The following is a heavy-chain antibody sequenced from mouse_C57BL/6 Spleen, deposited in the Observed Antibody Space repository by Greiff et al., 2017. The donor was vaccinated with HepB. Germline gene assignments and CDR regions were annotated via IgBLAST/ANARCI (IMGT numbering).Heavy chain of an antibody. CDR2: IDPENGGT. CDR1: GYTFTDYE. V-gene: IGHV1-15*01. CDR3: TTYLWYMDV. J-gene: IGHJ1*03. Sequence: QVQLKESGAELVRPGASVTLSCKASGYTFTDYEMHWVKQTPVHGLEWIGAIDPENGGTAYNQKFKGKAILTADKSSSTAYMELRSLTSEDSAVYYCTTYLWYMDVWGKGTTVTVSS. D-gene: IGHD5-5*01.